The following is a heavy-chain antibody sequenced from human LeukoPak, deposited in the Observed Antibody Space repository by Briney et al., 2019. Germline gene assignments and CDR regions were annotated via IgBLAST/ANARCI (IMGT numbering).Heavy chain of an antibody. CDR3: ARDPYSSGWYKDAFDI. CDR1: GFIFNKHA. CDR2: LSGSGSST. Sequence: GGSLRLSCVASGFIFNKHAMSWVRQAPGKGLEWVSGLSGSGSSTDYADSVKGRFTISRDNAQNSLFLQLNSLRAEDTAVYYCARDPYSSGWYKDAFDIWGQGTMVTVSS. D-gene: IGHD6-19*01. J-gene: IGHJ3*02. V-gene: IGHV3-23*01.